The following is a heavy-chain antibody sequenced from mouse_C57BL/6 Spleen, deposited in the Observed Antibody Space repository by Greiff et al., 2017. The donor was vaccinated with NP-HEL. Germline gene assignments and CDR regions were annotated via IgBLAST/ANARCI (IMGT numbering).Heavy chain of an antibody. V-gene: IGHV5-17*01. CDR2: ISSGSSTI. D-gene: IGHD2-4*01. J-gene: IGHJ4*01. CDR3: ARPHDDHDGDAMDY. CDR1: GFTFSDYG. Sequence: EVRLVESGGGLVKPGGSLKLSCAASGFTFSDYGMHWVRQAPEKGLEWVAYISSGSSTIYYADTVKGRFTISRDNAKNTLFLQMTSLRSEDTAMYYCARPHDDHDGDAMDYWGQGTSVTVSS.